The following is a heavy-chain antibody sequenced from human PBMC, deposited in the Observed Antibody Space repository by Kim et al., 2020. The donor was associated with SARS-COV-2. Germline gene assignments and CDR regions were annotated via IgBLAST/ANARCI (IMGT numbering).Heavy chain of an antibody. Sequence: GESLKISCKGSGYSFTSYWIGWVRQMPGKGLEWMGIIYPGDSDTRYSPSFQGQVTISADKSISTAYLQWSSLKASDTAMYYCARSSVEYSSSSGYYYYYGMDVWGQGTTVTVSS. CDR3: ARSSVEYSSSSGYYYYYGMDV. V-gene: IGHV5-51*01. CDR2: IYPGDSDT. D-gene: IGHD6-6*01. J-gene: IGHJ6*02. CDR1: GYSFTSYW.